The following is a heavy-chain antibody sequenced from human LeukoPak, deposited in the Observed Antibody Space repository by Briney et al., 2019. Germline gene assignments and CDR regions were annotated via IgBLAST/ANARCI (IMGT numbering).Heavy chain of an antibody. CDR1: GFTFSMHG. CDR3: ARESYDWSGHFPRDFDY. D-gene: IGHD3-3*01. CDR2: VSSRSTYT. J-gene: IGHJ4*02. Sequence: GGSLRLSCAASGFTFSMHGMNWVREAPGKGLEWVASVSSRSTYTHYADSVKGRFTIYRDDADESLFLHMNGLRVEDTAVYYCARESYDWSGHFPRDFDYWGQGTLVTVSS. V-gene: IGHV3-21*01.